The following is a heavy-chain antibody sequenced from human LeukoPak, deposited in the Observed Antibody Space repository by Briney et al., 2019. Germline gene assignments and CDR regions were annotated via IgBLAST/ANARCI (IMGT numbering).Heavy chain of an antibody. D-gene: IGHD1-14*01. CDR2: ISVGNGDS. Sequence: ASVKVSCKASGYTLTSYTIHWVGQAPGQSLEWMGWISVGNGDSKCSQEFQGRVTLTRDTSATTAYLEVSSLRPEGMAVYYCARERGIRDAFDFWGQGTMVTVSS. CDR1: GYTLTSYT. CDR3: ARERGIRDAFDF. V-gene: IGHV1-3*03. J-gene: IGHJ3*01.